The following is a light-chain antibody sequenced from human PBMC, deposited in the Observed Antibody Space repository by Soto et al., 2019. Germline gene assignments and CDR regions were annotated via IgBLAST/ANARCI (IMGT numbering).Light chain of an antibody. CDR3: QQYGSSLIT. J-gene: IGKJ5*01. CDR2: GAS. V-gene: IGKV3-20*01. Sequence: ESVLTQSPGTLSLSPGERATLSCRASQSVTSSYLAWYQQKPGQAPRLLFYGASSRATGIPDRFSASGSGTDFTLTISGLEPEDFAVYYCQQYGSSLITFGQGTDWRLN. CDR1: QSVTSSY.